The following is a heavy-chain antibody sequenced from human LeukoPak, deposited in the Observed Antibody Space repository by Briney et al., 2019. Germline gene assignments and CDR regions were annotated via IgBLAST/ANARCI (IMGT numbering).Heavy chain of an antibody. CDR1: GGSISSYY. J-gene: IGHJ4*02. Sequence: SETLSLTCTVSGGSISSYYWSWIRQPAGKGLEWIGRIYTSGSTNYNASLKSRVSMSVDTSKNQFSLKLSSVTAADTAVYYCARQNDILTGYDYWGQGTLVTVSS. V-gene: IGHV4-4*07. CDR2: IYTSGST. D-gene: IGHD3-9*01. CDR3: ARQNDILTGYDY.